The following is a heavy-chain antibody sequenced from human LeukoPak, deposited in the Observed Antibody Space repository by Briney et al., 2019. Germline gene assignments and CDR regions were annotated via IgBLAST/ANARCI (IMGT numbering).Heavy chain of an antibody. CDR2: ISHGGST. CDR1: GGSISSSSYY. V-gene: IGHV4-39*07. J-gene: IGHJ4*02. CDR3: ARAIDYGDYAN. Sequence: PSETLSLTCTVSGGSISSSSYYWGWIRQPPGKGLEWIGEISHGGSTNYNPSLKSRVTISVDTSKNQFSLKLSSVTAADTAVYYCARAIDYGDYANWGQGTLVTVSS. D-gene: IGHD4-17*01.